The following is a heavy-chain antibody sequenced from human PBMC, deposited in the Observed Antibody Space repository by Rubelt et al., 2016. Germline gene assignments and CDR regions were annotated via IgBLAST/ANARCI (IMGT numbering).Heavy chain of an antibody. CDR3: ARLHCSSVTCYEVGWFDP. J-gene: IGHJ5*02. CDR2: INVVNGDT. Sequence: QVQLVQSGAEVKNPGASVKVSCKASGYTFSNYAIHWVRQAPGQSLEWMGWINVVNGDTKYSQNFQDRVTFTSDTYASTVYMDLSSLTSEDTAVYYCARLHCSSVTCYEVGWFDPWGQGTLVTVSS. D-gene: IGHD2-2*01. V-gene: IGHV1-3*01. CDR1: GYTFSNYA.